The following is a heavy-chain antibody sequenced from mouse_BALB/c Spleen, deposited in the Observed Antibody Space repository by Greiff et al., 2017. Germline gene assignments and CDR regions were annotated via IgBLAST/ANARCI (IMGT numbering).Heavy chain of an antibody. V-gene: IGHV1-15*01. J-gene: IGHJ2*01. CDR1: GYTFTDYE. Sequence: QVQLQQSGAELARPGASVTLSCKASGYTFTDYEMHWVKQRPVHGLEWIGAIDPETGGTGYNQKFKGKATVTADKSSSTAYMELRSLTSEDSAVYYCTGEGYWGQGTTLTVSS. CDR3: TGEGY. CDR2: IDPETGGT.